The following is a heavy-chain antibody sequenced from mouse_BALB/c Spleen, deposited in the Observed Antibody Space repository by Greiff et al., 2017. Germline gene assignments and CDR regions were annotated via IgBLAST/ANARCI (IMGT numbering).Heavy chain of an antibody. CDR3: ARRPGYDMDY. CDR1: GYTFTSYW. Sequence: SGAELARPGASVKLSCKASGYTFTSYWMQWVKQRPGQGLEWIGAIYPGDGDTRYTQKFKGKATLTADKSSSTAYMQLSSLASEDAAVYYCARRPGYDMDYWGQGTSVTVSS. CDR2: IYPGDGDT. V-gene: IGHV1-87*01. J-gene: IGHJ4*01.